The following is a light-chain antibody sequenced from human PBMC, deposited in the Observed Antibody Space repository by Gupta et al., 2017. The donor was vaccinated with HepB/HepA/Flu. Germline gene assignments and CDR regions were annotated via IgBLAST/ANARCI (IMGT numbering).Light chain of an antibody. J-gene: IGLJ2*01. CDR1: SRGVGGYNS. V-gene: IGLV2-8*01. CDR3: SSDASSANLV. CDR2: EVY. Sequence: QSALTQPPSPSGSPGQSVTISWTGTSRGVGGYNSVSWYPHPPGKAHKDMIYEVYQRPSGVPGLFGGSKSGNAAFLTVSVHQAEEDADYYCSSDASSANLVFGGGTKLTVL.